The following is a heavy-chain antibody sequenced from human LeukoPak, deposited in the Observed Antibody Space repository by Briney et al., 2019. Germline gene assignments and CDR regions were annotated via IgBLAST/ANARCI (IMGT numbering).Heavy chain of an antibody. D-gene: IGHD5-24*01. J-gene: IGHJ4*02. CDR1: GGSISSGGYS. CDR3: ARSPERRDGYHFDY. CDR2: IYYSGST. V-gene: IGHV4-30-2*02. Sequence: PSQTLSLTCAVSGGSISSGGYSWSWIRQPPGKGLEWIGYIYYSGSTNYNPSLKSRVTISVDTSKNQFSLKLSSVTAADTAVYYCARSPERRDGYHFDYWGQGTLVTVSS.